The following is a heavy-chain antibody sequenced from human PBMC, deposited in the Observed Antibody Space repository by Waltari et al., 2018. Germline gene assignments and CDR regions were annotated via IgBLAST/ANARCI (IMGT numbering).Heavy chain of an antibody. J-gene: IGHJ6*02. V-gene: IGHV4-31*03. CDR3: ARGILGATANSYYHHGMDV. D-gene: IGHD3-3*01. CDR2: IHHSGST. CDR1: GESIRSGGYY. Sequence: QVQLQESGPGLVKPSQTLSLTCTVSGESIRSGGYYWTWIRQHPGKALEWVGIIHHSGSTSYNPSLKNRVTIESDTSKNEFSLRLTSMTAADTAVYYCARGILGATANSYYHHGMDVWGQGTAVTVSS.